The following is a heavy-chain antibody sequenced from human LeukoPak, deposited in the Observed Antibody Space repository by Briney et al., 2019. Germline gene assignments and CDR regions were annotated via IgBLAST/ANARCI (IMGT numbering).Heavy chain of an antibody. J-gene: IGHJ4*02. CDR3: ASLLRDYYDSSGKRNGPPPSSDY. CDR1: GGSISSSNYY. D-gene: IGHD3-22*01. Sequence: SETLSLTCTVSGGSISSSNYYWGWIRQPPGKGLEWIGSIYYSGSTYYNPSLKSRVTISVDTSKNQFSLKLSSVTAADTAVYYCASLLRDYYDSSGKRNGPPPSSDYWGQGTLVTVSS. V-gene: IGHV4-39*01. CDR2: IYYSGST.